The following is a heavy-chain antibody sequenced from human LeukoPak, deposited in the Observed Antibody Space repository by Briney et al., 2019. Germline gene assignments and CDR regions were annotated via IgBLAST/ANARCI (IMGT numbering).Heavy chain of an antibody. Sequence: ASVKVSCKASGFTFTGYYIHWVRQAPGQGLEWMGWINPNNGDTNYAQKFQGRVTMTRDTSISTAYMEMSRLTSDDTAVYYCVKGWDSSGYYAFDIWGQGTMVTVSS. J-gene: IGHJ3*02. V-gene: IGHV1-2*02. CDR1: GFTFTGYY. CDR2: INPNNGDT. D-gene: IGHD3-22*01. CDR3: VKGWDSSGYYAFDI.